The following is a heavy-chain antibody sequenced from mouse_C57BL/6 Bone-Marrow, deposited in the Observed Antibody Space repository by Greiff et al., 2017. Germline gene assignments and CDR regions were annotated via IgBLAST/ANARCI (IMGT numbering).Heavy chain of an antibody. CDR1: GYTFTNYW. Sequence: QVQLQQPGAELVKPGASVKLSCKASGYTFTNYWMHWVTPRPGQGLEWIGMMHPNGGSPDYNEKFKSEATLSVDQSSRTAYMERSSLTSEDSAVYYAARSYDYDEYTLDYWGQGTSVTVSS. CDR3: ARSYDYDEYTLDY. J-gene: IGHJ4*01. V-gene: IGHV1-64*01. CDR2: MHPNGGSP. D-gene: IGHD2-4*01.